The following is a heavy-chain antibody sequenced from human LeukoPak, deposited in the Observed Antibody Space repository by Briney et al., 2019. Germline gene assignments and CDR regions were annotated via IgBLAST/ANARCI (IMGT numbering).Heavy chain of an antibody. CDR3: ARDQDNSGDYRPFDY. J-gene: IGHJ4*02. D-gene: IGHD3-22*01. CDR1: GFTFSIYS. V-gene: IGHV3-48*01. Sequence: GVSLRLSCAASGFTFSIYSMNWVRQAPGKGLEWVSYISSRSGTVYYADSVKGRFTTSRDNAKNSLYLQMNSLRAEDTAVYYCARDQDNSGDYRPFDYWGQGTLVTVSS. CDR2: ISSRSGTV.